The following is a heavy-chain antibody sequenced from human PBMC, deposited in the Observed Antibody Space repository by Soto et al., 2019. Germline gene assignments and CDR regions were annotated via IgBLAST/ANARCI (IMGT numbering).Heavy chain of an antibody. V-gene: IGHV1-18*01. CDR1: GYTFTSYG. Sequence: ASVKVSCKASGYTFTSYGISWVRQAPGQGLEWMGWISAYNGNTNYAQKLQGRVTMTTDTSTSTAYMELRSLRSDDTAVYYCARTMSLEWLMLTKYYFDYWGQGTLVTVSS. J-gene: IGHJ4*02. CDR3: ARTMSLEWLMLTKYYFDY. D-gene: IGHD3-3*01. CDR2: ISAYNGNT.